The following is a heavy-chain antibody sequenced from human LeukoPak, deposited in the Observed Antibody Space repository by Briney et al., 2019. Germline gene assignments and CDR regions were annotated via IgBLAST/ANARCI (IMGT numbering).Heavy chain of an antibody. Sequence: ASVKVSCKTAGYTFTGYYMHWVRQAPGQGLEWMGWINPNSGGTDYAQKFQDRVTLTRDTSITTVYMELSGLTSDDTAVYYCARVSFFCSSTACHFDYWGQGTLVTVSS. CDR3: ARVSFFCSSTACHFDY. J-gene: IGHJ4*02. V-gene: IGHV1-2*02. D-gene: IGHD2-2*01. CDR2: INPNSGGT. CDR1: GYTFTGYY.